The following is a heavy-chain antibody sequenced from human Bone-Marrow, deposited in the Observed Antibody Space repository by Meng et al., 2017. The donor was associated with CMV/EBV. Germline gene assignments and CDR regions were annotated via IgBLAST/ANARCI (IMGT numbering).Heavy chain of an antibody. V-gene: IGHV1-18*01. CDR1: GYTFTSYG. J-gene: IGHJ6*02. CDR2: ISAYNGNT. CDR3: ARDRNWNYLDYYGMDV. Sequence: ASVKVSCKASGYTFTSYGISWVRQAPGQGLEWMGWISAYNGNTNYAQKLQGRVTMTTDTSTSTAYMELSSLRSEDTAVYYCARDRNWNYLDYYGMDVWGQGTTVTVSS. D-gene: IGHD1-7*01.